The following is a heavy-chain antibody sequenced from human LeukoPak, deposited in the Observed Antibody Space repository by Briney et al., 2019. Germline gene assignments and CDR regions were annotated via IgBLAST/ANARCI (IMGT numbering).Heavy chain of an antibody. J-gene: IGHJ6*02. D-gene: IGHD3-9*01. CDR2: IKSDGITI. CDR1: GFTFSNYM. V-gene: IGHV3-74*01. Sequence: GGSLRLSCAASGFTFSNYMMHWVRQAPGKGLVWVSRIKSDGITITYADSVKGRFTISRDNAKNTLYLQMNSLRAEDTAVYYCARTYYDILTGYYYYYGMDVWGQGTTVTVSS. CDR3: ARTYYDILTGYYYYYGMDV.